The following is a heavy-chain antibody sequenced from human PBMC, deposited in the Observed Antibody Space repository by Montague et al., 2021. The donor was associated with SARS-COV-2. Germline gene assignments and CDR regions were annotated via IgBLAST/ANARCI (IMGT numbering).Heavy chain of an antibody. J-gene: IGHJ4*02. CDR2: IYWDDDK. Sequence: PALVKPTQTLTLTCSFSGFSLRTSGVGVGWIRQPPGKALEWLAVIYWDDDKRYSPSLKSRLTITKDTSKNQVVLTMTNMDPVDTATYYCVHSYADYLFGXWGQGTLVSVSS. CDR3: VHSYADYLFGX. V-gene: IGHV2-5*02. D-gene: IGHD4-17*01. CDR1: GFSLRTSGVG.